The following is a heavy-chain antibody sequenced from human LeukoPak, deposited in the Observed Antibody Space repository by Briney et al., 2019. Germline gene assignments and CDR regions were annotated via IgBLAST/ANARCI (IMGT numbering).Heavy chain of an antibody. CDR2: ISSRSSTI. CDR1: GSTFSTYS. J-gene: IGHJ6*02. CDR3: ASAAGHFYGMDV. V-gene: IGHV3-48*02. Sequence: GGSLRLSCAASGSTFSTYSMNWVRQAPGRGLEWVSYISSRSSTIHYADSVKGRFTISTDNAKNSLYLQMNSVRDEDTAVYYCASAAGHFYGMDVWGQGTTVTVSS.